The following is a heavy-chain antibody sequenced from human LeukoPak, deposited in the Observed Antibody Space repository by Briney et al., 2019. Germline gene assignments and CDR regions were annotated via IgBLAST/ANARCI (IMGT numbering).Heavy chain of an antibody. CDR1: GFTFSNYD. CDR3: ARRPPCSSALCYGLDV. CDR2: ITASGDRT. D-gene: IGHD2-2*01. Sequence: GGSLRLSCAASGFTFSNYDMIWVPQTPGKGLGWVSGITASGDRTAYADSVKGRFTISRDNSKDTLYLQMNSLSAEDTAIYYCARRPPCSSALCYGLDVWGQGTTVTVSS. V-gene: IGHV3-23*01. J-gene: IGHJ6*02.